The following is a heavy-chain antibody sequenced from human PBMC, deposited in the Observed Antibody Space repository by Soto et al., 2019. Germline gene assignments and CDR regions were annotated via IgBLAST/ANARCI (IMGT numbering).Heavy chain of an antibody. J-gene: IGHJ5*02. V-gene: IGHV3-48*02. Sequence: EVQLVESGGGLVQPGGSLRLSCAASGFTFRSYSMNRVRQAPEKGLEWVSYISSSSSTIYYADSVKGRFTISRDNAKNSLYLQMNSLRDEDTAVYYCARESAALNWFDPWGQGTLVTVSS. CDR3: ARESAALNWFDP. CDR2: ISSSSSTI. CDR1: GFTFRSYS. D-gene: IGHD2-2*01.